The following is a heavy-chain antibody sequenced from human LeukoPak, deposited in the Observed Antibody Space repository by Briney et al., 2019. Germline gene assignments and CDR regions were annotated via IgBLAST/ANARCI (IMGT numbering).Heavy chain of an antibody. CDR2: ISGSGGAT. Sequence: GGSLRLSCAASGFTFSSYGMSWVRQAPGKGLEWVSGISGSGGATYYADSVKGRFTISRDDPHNTLYLQMNSLRAEDTAVYFCARGGVDYYGSGTYYLMYYFDYWGQGALVTVSS. J-gene: IGHJ4*02. CDR1: GFTFSSYG. D-gene: IGHD3-10*01. V-gene: IGHV3-23*01. CDR3: ARGGVDYYGSGTYYLMYYFDY.